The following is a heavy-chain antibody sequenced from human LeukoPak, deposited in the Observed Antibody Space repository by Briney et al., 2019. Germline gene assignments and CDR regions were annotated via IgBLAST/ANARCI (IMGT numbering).Heavy chain of an antibody. CDR1: GYTFTGYY. D-gene: IGHD1-7*01. Sequence: ASVKVSCKASGYTFTGYYMHWVRQAPGQGLEWMGWINPNSGGTNYAQKFQGRVTMTRDTSISTAYMELSRLRSDDTAVYYCARIVYNWNSTWFDPWGQGTLVSVSS. CDR2: INPNSGGT. J-gene: IGHJ5*02. V-gene: IGHV1-2*02. CDR3: ARIVYNWNSTWFDP.